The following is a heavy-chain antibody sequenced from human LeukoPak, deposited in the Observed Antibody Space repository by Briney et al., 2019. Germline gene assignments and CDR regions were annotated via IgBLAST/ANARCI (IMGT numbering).Heavy chain of an antibody. CDR2: MYSSGST. V-gene: IGHV4-34*01. CDR1: GGSFSGYY. J-gene: IGHJ3*02. Sequence: SETLSLTCVVYGGSFSGYYWSWIRQPPGKGLEWIGSMYSSGSTYYNPSLKSRVTISVDTSKNQFSLKLSSVTAADTAVYYCARGPPDCSSTSCYAFDAFDIWGQGTMVTVSS. CDR3: ARGPPDCSSTSCYAFDAFDI. D-gene: IGHD2-2*01.